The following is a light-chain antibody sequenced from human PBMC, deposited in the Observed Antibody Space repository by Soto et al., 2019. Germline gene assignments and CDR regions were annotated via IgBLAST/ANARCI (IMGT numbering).Light chain of an antibody. J-gene: IGKJ4*01. CDR2: EAS. Sequence: DIQMTQSPSTLSASVGDRVTITCRASQSISTWLAWYQQKPGKATKLLIYEASILESGVPSRFSGSGSGTELTLTISSLQPDDFASYYCQQYSSYLNTFGEGTKVEIK. CDR3: QQYSSYLNT. V-gene: IGKV1-5*01. CDR1: QSISTW.